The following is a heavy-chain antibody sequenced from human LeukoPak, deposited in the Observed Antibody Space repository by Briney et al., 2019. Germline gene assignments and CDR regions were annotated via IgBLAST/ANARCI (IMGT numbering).Heavy chain of an antibody. J-gene: IGHJ4*02. D-gene: IGHD6-19*01. CDR2: INSDGSST. CDR1: GFTFSSYW. Sequence: GGSLRLSCAASGFTFSSYWMHWVRQAPGKGLVWVSRINSDGSSTSYADSVKGRFTISRDNAKNTLYLQMNSLRAEDTAVYYCARDQAVAGPRFDYWGQGTLVTVSP. V-gene: IGHV3-74*01. CDR3: ARDQAVAGPRFDY.